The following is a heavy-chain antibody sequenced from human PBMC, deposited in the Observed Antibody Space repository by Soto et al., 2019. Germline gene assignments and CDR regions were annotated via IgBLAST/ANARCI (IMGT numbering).Heavy chain of an antibody. CDR2: ITWNGGTI. CDR1: GFAFDDYV. J-gene: IGHJ5*02. Sequence: LRLSCAASGFAFDDYVMHWVRQPPGRGLEWVSGITWNGGTIRYVDSVKGRFTISRDNAENSLYLQMNSLRPEDTAVYYCAKGGSAALIAPSGRDNWFDPWGQGTQVTVSS. D-gene: IGHD6-13*01. CDR3: AKGGSAALIAPSGRDNWFDP. V-gene: IGHV3-9*01.